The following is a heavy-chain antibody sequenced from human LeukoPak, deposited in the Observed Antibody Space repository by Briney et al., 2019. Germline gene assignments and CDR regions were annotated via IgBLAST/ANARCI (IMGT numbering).Heavy chain of an antibody. Sequence: HPGGSLRLSCAASGFTFSSNSMTWVRQAPGKGLEWVSGISGSGDSTFYADSVMGRFTISRDNSRNTLYLQMSSLRPEDTAVYYCTKWSGFGDDWGQGTLVTVSS. CDR1: GFTFSSNS. V-gene: IGHV3-23*01. J-gene: IGHJ4*02. CDR2: ISGSGDST. D-gene: IGHD3-10*01. CDR3: TKWSGFGDD.